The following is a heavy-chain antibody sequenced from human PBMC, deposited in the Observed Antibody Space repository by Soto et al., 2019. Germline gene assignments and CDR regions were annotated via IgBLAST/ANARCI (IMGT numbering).Heavy chain of an antibody. CDR2: TYYRSKWYN. D-gene: IGHD3-22*01. V-gene: IGHV6-1*01. CDR1: GDSVSSNSAA. CDR3: ARDVVITHYYYYGMDV. Sequence: SETLSLTCAISGDSVSSNSAAWNWIRQSPSRGLEWLGRTYYRSKWYNDYAVSVKSRITINPDTSKNQFSLQLNSVTPEDTAVYYCARDVVITHYYYYGMDVWGQGTTVTVSS. J-gene: IGHJ6*02.